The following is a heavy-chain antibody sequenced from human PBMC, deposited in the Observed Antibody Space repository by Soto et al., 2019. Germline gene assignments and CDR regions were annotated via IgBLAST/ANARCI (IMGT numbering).Heavy chain of an antibody. J-gene: IGHJ5*02. Sequence: QVQLVQSATEVKKPGASVKVSCKASGYAFSTYGISWVRQAPGQGLEWMGWTSAYNGNTNYAQKVQDRVTMTTDTSTNTAYMEVRTLRSDDTAVYYCARSSGTTYIWFVPWGQGTLFIVSS. CDR1: GYAFSTYG. CDR3: ARSSGTTYIWFVP. D-gene: IGHD1-26*01. V-gene: IGHV1-18*01. CDR2: TSAYNGNT.